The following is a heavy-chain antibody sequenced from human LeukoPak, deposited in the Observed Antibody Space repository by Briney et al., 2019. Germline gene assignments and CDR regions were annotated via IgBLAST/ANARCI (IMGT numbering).Heavy chain of an antibody. D-gene: IGHD5-12*01. CDR1: GFTFSSYN. CDR3: APPFLATGAFDI. Sequence: GGSLRLSCAASGFTFSSYNLIWVRQAPGRGLEWVSSISSGSSYIYYADSVKGRFTISRDNAKNSLYLQMNSLRADDTAVYYCAPPFLATGAFDIWGQGTMVTVSS. V-gene: IGHV3-21*01. CDR2: ISSGSSYI. J-gene: IGHJ3*02.